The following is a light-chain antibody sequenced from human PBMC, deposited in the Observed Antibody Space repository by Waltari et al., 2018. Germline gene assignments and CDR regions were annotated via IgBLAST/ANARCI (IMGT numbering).Light chain of an antibody. CDR3: QQRSNWPRMYT. CDR1: QSVSSY. CDR2: DAS. J-gene: IGKJ2*01. V-gene: IGKV3-11*01. Sequence: EIVLTQSPATLSLSPGASATLSCRASQSVSSYLAWYQQKPGQAPRLLIYDASNRATGIPARFSGSGSGTDFTLTISSLEPEDFAVYYCQQRSNWPRMYTFGQGTKLEIK.